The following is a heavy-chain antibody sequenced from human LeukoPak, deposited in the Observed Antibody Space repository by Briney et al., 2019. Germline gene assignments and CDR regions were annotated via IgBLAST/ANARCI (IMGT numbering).Heavy chain of an antibody. CDR2: INPNSGGT. CDR3: AASQSYCGGDCYSGDAFDI. V-gene: IGHV1-2*02. D-gene: IGHD2-21*01. J-gene: IGHJ3*02. Sequence: ASVKVSCKTSGYTFTNYYMHWVRQAPGQGLEWMGWINPNSGGTNYAQKFQGRVTMTRDTSISTAYMELSRLRSDDTAVYYCAASQSYCGGDCYSGDAFDIWGQGTMVTVSS. CDR1: GYTFTNYY.